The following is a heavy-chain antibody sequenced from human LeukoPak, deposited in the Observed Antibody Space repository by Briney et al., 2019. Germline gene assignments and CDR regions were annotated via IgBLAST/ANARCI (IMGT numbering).Heavy chain of an antibody. CDR3: ARGRYCSSTSCFRPFDY. Sequence: SETLSLTRAVYGGSFSGYYWSWIRQPPGKGLEWIGEINHSGSTNYNPSLKSRVTISVDTSKNQFSLKLSSVTAADTAVYYCARGRYCSSTSCFRPFDYWGQGTLVTVSS. CDR1: GGSFSGYY. J-gene: IGHJ4*02. D-gene: IGHD2-2*01. CDR2: INHSGST. V-gene: IGHV4-34*01.